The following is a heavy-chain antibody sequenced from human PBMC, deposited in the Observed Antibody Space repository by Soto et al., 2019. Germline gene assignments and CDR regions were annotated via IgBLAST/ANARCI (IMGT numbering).Heavy chain of an antibody. CDR2: ISSRGSII. CDR3: ARPQPSGYIYGFPF. D-gene: IGHD5-18*01. V-gene: IGHV3-11*01. CDR1: GFTFSDYH. Sequence: PGGSLRLSCAASGFTFSDYHMFWMRQAPGKGLEWVSHISSRGSIIYYADSVRGRFTISRDNAKNSLYLQMNDLKAEDTAVYYCARPQPSGYIYGFPFWGQGTLVTVSS. J-gene: IGHJ4*02.